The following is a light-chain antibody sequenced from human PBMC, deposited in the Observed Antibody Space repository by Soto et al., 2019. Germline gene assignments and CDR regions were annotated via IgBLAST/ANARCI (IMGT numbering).Light chain of an antibody. Sequence: EIVMTQSPATLSVSPGERATLSCRASQSISNTLAWFQQKPGQGPRLLIYGASTRATGIPARFSGSGSGTEFTLTISSLQSEDFAVYFCQQYNDWPRTFGQVTTLEIK. CDR1: QSISNT. CDR2: GAS. J-gene: IGKJ2*01. CDR3: QQYNDWPRT. V-gene: IGKV3-15*01.